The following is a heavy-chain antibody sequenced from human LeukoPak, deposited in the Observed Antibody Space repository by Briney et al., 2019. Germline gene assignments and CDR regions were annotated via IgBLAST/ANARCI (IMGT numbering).Heavy chain of an antibody. CDR3: ARIRIAAGYFFDY. Sequence: GGSLRLSCAASGFTFSNYWVHWVRQAPGKGLVWVSRINPDGSTINYADSVKGRFTISRDNAKNTLYLQMNSLRAEDTAVYYCARIRIAAGYFFDYWGQGTLVTVSS. V-gene: IGHV3-74*01. J-gene: IGHJ4*02. D-gene: IGHD6-13*01. CDR1: GFTFSNYW. CDR2: INPDGSTI.